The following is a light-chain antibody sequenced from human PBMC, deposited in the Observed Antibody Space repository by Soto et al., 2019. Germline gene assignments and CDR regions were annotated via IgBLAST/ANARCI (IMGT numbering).Light chain of an antibody. V-gene: IGLV2-14*01. J-gene: IGLJ1*01. CDR3: SSFTTSYFYV. Sequence: QSVLTQPASVSGSPGQSITISCTGSGSDIGAYNYVSWYQQHPGKAPKLLIHGVTRRPSGVSSRFSASRSAYTASLTISGLQAEDEANYYCSSFTTSYFYVFGPGTKVT. CDR2: GVT. CDR1: GSDIGAYNY.